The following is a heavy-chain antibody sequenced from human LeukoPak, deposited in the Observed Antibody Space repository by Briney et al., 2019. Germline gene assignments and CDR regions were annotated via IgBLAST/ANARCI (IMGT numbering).Heavy chain of an antibody. CDR1: GFTFNTYT. Sequence: GGSLRLSCAASGFTFNTYTMNWVRQAPGKGLEWVSYISGSSGIIDYADSVRGRFTISRDNAKNTLYLQMNSLRAEDTAVYYCAKSYGFLEWRSENFDYWGQGTLVTVSS. CDR3: AKSYGFLEWRSENFDY. V-gene: IGHV3-48*01. D-gene: IGHD3-3*01. J-gene: IGHJ4*02. CDR2: ISGSSGII.